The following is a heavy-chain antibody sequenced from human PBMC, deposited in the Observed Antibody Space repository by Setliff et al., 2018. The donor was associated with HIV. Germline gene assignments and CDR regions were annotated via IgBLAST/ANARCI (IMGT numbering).Heavy chain of an antibody. V-gene: IGHV1-18*01. CDR2: ISGDNGNT. D-gene: IGHD6-19*01. CDR3: ATLRSTSGWYPTGY. CDR1: GYTFTNNG. J-gene: IGHJ4*02. Sequence: ASVKVSCKASGYTFTNNGINWVRQAPGQGLEWMGWISGDNGNTKYAQKLQGRVTMTTDTSTSTAYMELRNLRSDDTAVYYCATLRSTSGWYPTGYWGQGTLVTVSS.